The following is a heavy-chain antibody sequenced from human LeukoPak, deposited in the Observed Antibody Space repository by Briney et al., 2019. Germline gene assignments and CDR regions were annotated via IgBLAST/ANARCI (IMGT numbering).Heavy chain of an antibody. Sequence: PGGSLRLSCAASGFTFSSYTINWVRQAPGKGLEWVSCISSSSSDIYYADSVKGRFTISRDNAKNSLYLQMNSLRAEDTAVYYCARDRTAAWTDDAFDIWGQGTMVTVSS. CDR3: ARDRTAAWTDDAFDI. J-gene: IGHJ3*02. CDR1: GFTFSSYT. D-gene: IGHD6-13*01. CDR2: ISSSSSDI. V-gene: IGHV3-21*01.